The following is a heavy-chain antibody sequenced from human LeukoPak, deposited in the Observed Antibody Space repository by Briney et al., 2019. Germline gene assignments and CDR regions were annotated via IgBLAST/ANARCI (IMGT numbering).Heavy chain of an antibody. D-gene: IGHD3-10*01. CDR3: ARILDYFGSGSYYAFDS. CDR1: GYTFTNHG. V-gene: IGHV1-18*01. J-gene: IGHJ4*02. CDR2: ISAYSDNT. Sequence: ASVKVSCKPSGYTFTNHGLSWVRQAPGQGLEWTGWISAYSDNTKNAEKFQGRVTMTTDTSTSTAYMELRSLRSDDTAVYYCARILDYFGSGSYYAFDSWGQGTLVTVSS.